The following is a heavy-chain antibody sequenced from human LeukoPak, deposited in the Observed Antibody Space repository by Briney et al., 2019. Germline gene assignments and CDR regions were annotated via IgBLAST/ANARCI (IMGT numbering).Heavy chain of an antibody. Sequence: ASLKDSSKASLYTLTIDFMRSVPQAPGQGLEWWGIISPSGGSTSYAQKFQGRVTMTRDTSTSTVYMELSSLRAEDTAVYYCARYCSSTSCSPDAFDIWGQGTMVTVSS. CDR2: ISPSGGST. V-gene: IGHV1-46*01. D-gene: IGHD2-2*01. J-gene: IGHJ3*02. CDR3: ARYCSSTSCSPDAFDI. CDR1: LYTLTIDF.